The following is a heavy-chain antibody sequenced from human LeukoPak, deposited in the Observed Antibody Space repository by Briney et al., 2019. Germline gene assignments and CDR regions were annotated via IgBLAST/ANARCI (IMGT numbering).Heavy chain of an antibody. CDR2: MSPNSGNT. Sequence: ASVKVSCKASRYTFSNYDINWVRQATGQGLEWMGWMSPNSGNTGYAQKFQGRVTMTRNTSISTAYMELTSLRSEDTAVYCCVGGAPNWGFDYWGQGTLVTVSS. J-gene: IGHJ4*02. V-gene: IGHV1-8*01. D-gene: IGHD7-27*01. CDR1: RYTFSNYD. CDR3: VGGAPNWGFDY.